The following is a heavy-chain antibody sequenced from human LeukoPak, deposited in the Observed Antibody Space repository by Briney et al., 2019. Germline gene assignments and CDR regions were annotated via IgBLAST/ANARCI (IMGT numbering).Heavy chain of an antibody. J-gene: IGHJ5*02. CDR2: IYYSGST. CDR3: ARDASEWEPGSWFDP. CDR1: GGSISSYY. D-gene: IGHD1-26*01. Sequence: NASETLSLTCTVSGGSISSYYWSWIRQPPGKGLEWIGYIYYSGSTNYNPSLKSRVTISVDTSKNQFSLKLSSVTAADTAVYYCARDASEWEPGSWFDPWGQGTLVTVSS. V-gene: IGHV4-59*12.